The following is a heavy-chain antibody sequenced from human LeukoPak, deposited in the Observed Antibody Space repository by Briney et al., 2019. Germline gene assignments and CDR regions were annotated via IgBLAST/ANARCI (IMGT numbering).Heavy chain of an antibody. Sequence: SGPTLVKPAQTLTLTCTFSGFSLRTRGVGVGWIRQPPGKALEWLSLIYSNDDQRYSPSLKSRLTITRDTSKNQVVLTMTNMDPVDTATYYCAHRLKYNNNWYRYYFDYWGQGTLVTVSS. CDR3: AHRLKYNNNWYRYYFDY. CDR1: GFSLRTRGVG. CDR2: IYSNDDQ. D-gene: IGHD6-13*01. J-gene: IGHJ4*02. V-gene: IGHV2-5*01.